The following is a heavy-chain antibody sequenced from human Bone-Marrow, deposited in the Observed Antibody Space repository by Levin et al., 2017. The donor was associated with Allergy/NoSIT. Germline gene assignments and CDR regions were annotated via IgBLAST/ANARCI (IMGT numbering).Heavy chain of an antibody. CDR1: GFTFSSYS. J-gene: IGHJ3*02. V-gene: IGHV3-21*01. D-gene: IGHD2-2*02. CDR3: ASTPLGYCSSTSCYTSAFDI. CDR2: ISSSSSYI. Sequence: ETLSLTCAASGFTFSSYSMNWVRQAPGKGLEWVSSISSSSSYIYYADSVKGRFTISRDNAKNSLYLQMNSLRAEDTAVYYCASTPLGYCSSTSCYTSAFDIWGQGTMVTVSS.